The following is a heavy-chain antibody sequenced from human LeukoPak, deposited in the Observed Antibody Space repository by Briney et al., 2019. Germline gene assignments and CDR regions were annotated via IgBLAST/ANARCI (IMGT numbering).Heavy chain of an antibody. CDR2: IGNDGAAK. J-gene: IGHJ4*02. CDR3: GRGMRDYYGLDY. Sequence: GGSLRLSCAASGFTFSSYGIHWVRQAPGKGLEWVAVIGNDGAAKHYADSVRGRFTISRDNAKNTLYLQMNRLTVEDTAVYYCGRGMRDYYGLDYWGQGFLVTVSS. D-gene: IGHD3-10*01. V-gene: IGHV3-33*08. CDR1: GFTFSSYG.